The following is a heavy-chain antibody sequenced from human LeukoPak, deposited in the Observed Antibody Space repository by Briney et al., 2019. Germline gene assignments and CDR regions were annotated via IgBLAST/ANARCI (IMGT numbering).Heavy chain of an antibody. CDR3: ARDRSNSRDLDN. V-gene: IGHV3-21*01. Sequence: GGSLRLSCAASGFTFSDYSMNWVRQAPGKGLEWLSCIGSSTTSHIYYADSVKGRFTISRDNAKNSLYLQMNGLRPEDTAVYYCARDRSNSRDLDNWGQEPWSPSPQ. CDR2: IGSSTTSHI. CDR1: GFTFSDYS. J-gene: IGHJ4*01. D-gene: IGHD4-11*01.